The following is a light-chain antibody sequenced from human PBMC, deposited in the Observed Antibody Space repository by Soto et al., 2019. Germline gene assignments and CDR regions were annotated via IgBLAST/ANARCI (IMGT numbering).Light chain of an antibody. CDR3: QQYGKLPIT. V-gene: IGKV3-20*01. Sequence: IVLKQSPGTLSLSPGERATLSCRASQSVTSSYLTWYQQKPGQAPRLLIYGASTRAAGIPDRFSGSGSGTDFTLTISSLEPEDFAVYYCQQYGKLPITFGQGTRLEI. CDR2: GAS. CDR1: QSVTSSY. J-gene: IGKJ5*01.